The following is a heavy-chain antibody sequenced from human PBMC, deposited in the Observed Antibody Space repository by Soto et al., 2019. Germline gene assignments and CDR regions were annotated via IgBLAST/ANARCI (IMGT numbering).Heavy chain of an antibody. V-gene: IGHV4-61*08. J-gene: IGHJ2*01. CDR1: GGSVSTGVHY. CDR3: ARGDYTSWYWFDR. CDR2: IYYSGST. Sequence: QVQLQESGPGLVKPSETLSLTCTVSVSGGSVSTGVHYWSWIRQPPGKGLEWIGYIYYSGSTNYIHSLKSRVTISVDTSKNQFSLKLTSVTAADTAVYYCARGDYTSWYWFDRWGRGTLVTVSS. D-gene: IGHD6-13*01.